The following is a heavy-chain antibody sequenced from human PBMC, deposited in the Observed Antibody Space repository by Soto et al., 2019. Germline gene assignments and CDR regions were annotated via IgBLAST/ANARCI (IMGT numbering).Heavy chain of an antibody. CDR2: ISYDGSNK. CDR1: GFTFNSYA. J-gene: IGHJ4*02. V-gene: IGHV3-30-3*01. D-gene: IGHD3-9*01. Sequence: QVQLVESGGGVVQPGRSLRLSCAASGFTFNSYAMHWVRQAPGKGLEWVAVISYDGSNKYYADSVKGRFTISRDNSKNTLYLQMNSLRAEDTAVYYCARGLRYFDWLSPFDYWGQGTLVTVSS. CDR3: ARGLRYFDWLSPFDY.